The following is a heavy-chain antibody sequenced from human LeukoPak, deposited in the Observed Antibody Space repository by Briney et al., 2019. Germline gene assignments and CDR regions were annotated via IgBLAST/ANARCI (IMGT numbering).Heavy chain of an antibody. CDR2: INHSGSS. V-gene: IGHV4-34*01. Sequence: TSETLSLTCAVYGGSFSGYYWSWIRQPPGKGLEWIGEINHSGSSNYNPSLKSRVTISVDTSKNQFSPKLSSVTAADTAVYYCARGRGCSSTSCSTYYFDYWGQGTLVTVSS. CDR1: GGSFSGYY. J-gene: IGHJ4*02. D-gene: IGHD2-2*02. CDR3: ARGRGCSSTSCSTYYFDY.